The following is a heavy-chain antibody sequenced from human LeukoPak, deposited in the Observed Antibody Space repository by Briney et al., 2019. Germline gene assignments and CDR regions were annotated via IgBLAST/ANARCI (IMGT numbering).Heavy chain of an antibody. J-gene: IGHJ4*02. Sequence: SETLSLTCTVSAGSISSSSYYWGWIRQPPGKGLEWIGSIFYSESTIYNPALKSRVRMSITTATNPCSLWLSSVTAADTAVYYCARTPIPQYSSSWYTSYYFDYWGQGTLVTVSS. CDR2: IFYSEST. V-gene: IGHV4-39*01. D-gene: IGHD6-13*01. CDR3: ARTPIPQYSSSWYTSYYFDY. CDR1: AGSISSSSYY.